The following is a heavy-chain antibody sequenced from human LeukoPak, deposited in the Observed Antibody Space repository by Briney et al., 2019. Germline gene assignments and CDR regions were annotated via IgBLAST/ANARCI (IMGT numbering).Heavy chain of an antibody. V-gene: IGHV3-74*01. Sequence: GGSVSLSCAASGFTFSNYCFHWVRQAPGKGLVGVARIKRDGTYTNYADSVKGRLTISRHDAKNTLYLEMNSLRDDDTDGYLFARDGSCGDRMDVWGKGTTVTVSS. CDR3: ARDGSCGDRMDV. J-gene: IGHJ6*03. D-gene: IGHD1-26*01. CDR2: IKRDGTYT. CDR1: GFTFSNYC.